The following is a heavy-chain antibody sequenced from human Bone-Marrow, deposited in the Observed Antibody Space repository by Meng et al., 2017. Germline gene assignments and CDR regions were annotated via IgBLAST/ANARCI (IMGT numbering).Heavy chain of an antibody. J-gene: IGHJ4*02. V-gene: IGHV1-2*02. CDR2: INPNSGGT. CDR1: GYTFTGYY. D-gene: IGHD6-13*01. CDR3: ARDPSSSYYFDY. Sequence: ASVKVSCKASGYTFTGYYMHWVRQAPGQGLEWMGWINPNSGGTNYAQKFQGRVTMTRDTSISTAYMELSRLRSDDTAVYYCARDPSSSYYFDYWGQGTLVTGAS.